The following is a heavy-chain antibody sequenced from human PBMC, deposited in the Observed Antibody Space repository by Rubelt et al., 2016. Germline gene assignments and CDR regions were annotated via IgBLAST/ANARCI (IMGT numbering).Heavy chain of an antibody. V-gene: IGHV1-2*02. D-gene: IGHD2-2*02. J-gene: IGHJ4*02. CDR3: ASGDIVVVPAAITSLSFDY. CDR2: INPNSGGT. CDR1: GYTFTGYY. Sequence: QVQLVQSGAEVKKPGASVKVSCKASGYTFTGYYMHWVRQAPGQGLEWMGWINPNSGGTNYAQKFQGRVTMTRDTSISTAYMELSRLRSDDTAVHYCASGDIVVVPAAITSLSFDYWGQGTLVTVSS.